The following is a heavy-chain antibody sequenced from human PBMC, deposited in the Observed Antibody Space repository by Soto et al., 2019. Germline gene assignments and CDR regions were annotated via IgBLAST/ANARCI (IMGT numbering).Heavy chain of an antibody. CDR1: GGSIRSGGYY. V-gene: IGHV4-30-4*08. D-gene: IGHD3-22*01. CDR2: MYYSGST. Sequence: SETLSLTCTVSGGSIRSGGYYWSWIRQHPGKGLEWIGYMYYSGSTYYNPSLKSRVTISVDTSKNQFSLKLSSVTAADTAVYYCARSYYYDSSRDYWGQGTLVTVSS. CDR3: ARSYYYDSSRDY. J-gene: IGHJ4*02.